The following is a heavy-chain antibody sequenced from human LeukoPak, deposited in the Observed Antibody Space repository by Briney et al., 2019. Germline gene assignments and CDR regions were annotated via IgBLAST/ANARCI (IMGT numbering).Heavy chain of an antibody. Sequence: PGGSLRLTCAASGFTFSSYWMHWVRQAPGKGLVWISRTNNDGSSTSHADSVKGRFTISRDNAKNTLYLQMNSLRAEDTAVYYCARDRRIPMVRGVSSAPDYWGQGTLVTVSS. D-gene: IGHD3-10*01. CDR1: GFTFSSYW. CDR3: ARDRRIPMVRGVSSAPDY. CDR2: TNNDGSST. J-gene: IGHJ4*02. V-gene: IGHV3-74*01.